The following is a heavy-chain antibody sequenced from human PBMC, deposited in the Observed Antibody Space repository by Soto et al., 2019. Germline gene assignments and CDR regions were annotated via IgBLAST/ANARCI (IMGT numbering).Heavy chain of an antibody. Sequence: EVHLVESGGGLVKPGGSLRLSCAASGFTFNNFWMNWVRQAPGKGLEWVGHIKSEKNGGAADYAAPVKGRFTISRDDSKSTLFLQMNSLKIEDTAVYYCTTHPLHVFDYWGQGALVTVSS. CDR1: GFTFNNFW. J-gene: IGHJ4*02. CDR2: IKSEKNGGAA. V-gene: IGHV3-15*07. CDR3: TTHPLHVFDY.